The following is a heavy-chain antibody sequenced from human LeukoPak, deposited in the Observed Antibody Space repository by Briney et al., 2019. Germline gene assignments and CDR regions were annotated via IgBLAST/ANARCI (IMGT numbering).Heavy chain of an antibody. Sequence: GGSLRLSCAASGFIFDDYAIHWVRQAPGKGLEWVSGISWNSGSIAYADSVKGRFTISRDNAKNSLYLQMNSLRAEDTALYYCARAIGVTCISTSCYSFDYWGRGTLVTVSS. CDR3: ARAIGVTCISTSCYSFDY. J-gene: IGHJ4*02. D-gene: IGHD2-2*02. CDR1: GFIFDDYA. V-gene: IGHV3-9*01. CDR2: ISWNSGSI.